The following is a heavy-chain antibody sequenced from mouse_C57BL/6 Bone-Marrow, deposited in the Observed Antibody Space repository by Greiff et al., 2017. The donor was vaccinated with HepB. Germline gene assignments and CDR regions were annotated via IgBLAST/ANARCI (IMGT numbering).Heavy chain of an antibody. CDR2: IDPSDSET. Sequence: QVQLQQPGAELVRPGSSVKLSCKASGYTFTSYWMHWVKQRPIQGLEWIGNIDPSDSETHYNQKFKDKATLTVDKSSSTAYMQLGSLTSEDSAVYYCARSTMITTGFAYWGQGTLVTVSA. D-gene: IGHD2-4*01. J-gene: IGHJ3*01. CDR1: GYTFTSYW. V-gene: IGHV1-52*01. CDR3: ARSTMITTGFAY.